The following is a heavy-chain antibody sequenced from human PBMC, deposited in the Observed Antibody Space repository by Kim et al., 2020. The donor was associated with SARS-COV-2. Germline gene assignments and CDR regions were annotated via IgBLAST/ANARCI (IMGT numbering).Heavy chain of an antibody. D-gene: IGHD2-8*02. V-gene: IGHV1-46*01. CDR3: ARDLTVLPDV. J-gene: IGHJ6*04. CDR2: T. Sequence: TSYAQKFQGRVTMTRDTSTSTVYMELSSLRSEDTAVYYCARDLTVLPDVWGKGTTVTVSS.